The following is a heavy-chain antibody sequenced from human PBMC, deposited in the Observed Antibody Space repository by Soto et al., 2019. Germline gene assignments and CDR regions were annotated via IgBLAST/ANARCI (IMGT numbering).Heavy chain of an antibody. Sequence: RGSLRLSCAAQAFRFSSYGVHWVSQAPCKGLEWVSVIWYDGSNKYSADSVKGRFTISRDNAKNTLYLQMNSLRAEDTAVYYCTRDCPMVLPSASAIYCYYGMDVWGQGTTVTVSS. CDR1: AFRFSSYG. V-gene: IGHV3-33*01. D-gene: IGHD2-8*01. CDR3: TRDCPMVLPSASAIYCYYGMDV. J-gene: IGHJ6*02. CDR2: IWYDGSNK.